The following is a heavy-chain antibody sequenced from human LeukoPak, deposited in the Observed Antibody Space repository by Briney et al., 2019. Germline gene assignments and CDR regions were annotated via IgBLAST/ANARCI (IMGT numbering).Heavy chain of an antibody. V-gene: IGHV1-18*01. Sequence: LVKVSCKASGYTFTSDGISWVRPAPGQGLEWMGWISAYNGNTNYAQKLQGRVTMTTDTSTSTAYMELRSLRSDDTAVYYCARRDENYADYWGQGTLVTVSS. CDR1: GYTFTSDG. CDR2: ISAYNGNT. J-gene: IGHJ4*02. D-gene: IGHD2-2*01. CDR3: ARRDENYADY.